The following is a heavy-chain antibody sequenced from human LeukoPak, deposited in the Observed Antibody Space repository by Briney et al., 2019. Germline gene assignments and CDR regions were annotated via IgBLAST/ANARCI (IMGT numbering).Heavy chain of an antibody. CDR2: IYHSGST. J-gene: IGHJ4*02. CDR1: GGSISSYY. D-gene: IGHD3-16*01. CDR3: ARDRRGGSDMDY. V-gene: IGHV4-59*01. Sequence: SETLSLTCTVSGGSISSYYWSWIRQPPGKGLEWIGYIYHSGSTNYNPSLKSRVTISVDTSKNQFSLKLSSVTAADTAVYYCARDRRGGSDMDYWGQGTLVTVSS.